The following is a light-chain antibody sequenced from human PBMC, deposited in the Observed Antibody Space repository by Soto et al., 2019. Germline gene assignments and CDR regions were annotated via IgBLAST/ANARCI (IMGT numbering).Light chain of an antibody. Sequence: QSALTQPPSASGSPGQSVTISVTGTISYVGGYGYVSWYQQHPGKAPKLMIYEVTIRPSGVSDRFSGSKSGNTASLTVSGLQAEDEADYYCSSYTGGNPSYVFGTGTKVTVL. J-gene: IGLJ1*01. CDR2: EVT. CDR1: ISYVGGYGY. CDR3: SSYTGGNPSYV. V-gene: IGLV2-8*01.